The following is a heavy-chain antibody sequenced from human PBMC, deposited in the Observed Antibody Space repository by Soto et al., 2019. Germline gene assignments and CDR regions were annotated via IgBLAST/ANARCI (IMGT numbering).Heavy chain of an antibody. Sequence: SGAPSPTCPVFGGSLSSSNYYLGWIRQPPGKGLEWIGSIYYSGSTYYTPSLKSRVTISVDTSKNQFSLKLSSVTAADTAVYYCARLPQTTVTTTNNWFDPWGQGTLVTVSS. CDR2: IYYSGST. CDR1: GGSLSSSNYY. J-gene: IGHJ5*02. CDR3: ARLPQTTVTTTNNWFDP. V-gene: IGHV4-39*01. D-gene: IGHD4-4*01.